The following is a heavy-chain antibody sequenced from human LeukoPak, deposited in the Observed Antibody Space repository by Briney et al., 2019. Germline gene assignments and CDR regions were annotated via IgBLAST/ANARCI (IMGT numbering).Heavy chain of an antibody. J-gene: IGHJ6*03. V-gene: IGHV4-61*05. CDR1: GGSISSSSYY. CDR3: ARVEEGYGSGRRENYYYYYMDV. CDR2: IHYSGST. Sequence: PSETLSLTCTVSGGSISSSSYYWGWIRQPPGKGLEWIGYIHYSGSTNYNPSLKSRVTISVDTSKNQFSLKLSSVTAADTAVYYCARVEEGYGSGRRENYYYYYMDVWGKGTTVTISS. D-gene: IGHD3-10*01.